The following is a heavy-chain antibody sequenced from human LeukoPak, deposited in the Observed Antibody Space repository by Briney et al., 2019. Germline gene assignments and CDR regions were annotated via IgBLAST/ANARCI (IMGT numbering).Heavy chain of an antibody. CDR1: GYTFTSYG. CDR2: ISAYNGNT. CDR3: ARSYYGSGSYSTAWFDP. J-gene: IGHJ5*02. V-gene: IGHV1-18*01. Sequence: ASVKVSCKASGYTFTSYGISWVRQAPGQGLEWMGWISAYNGNTNYAQKLQGGVTMTTDTSTSTAYMELRSLRSDDTAVYYCARSYYGSGSYSTAWFDPWGQGTLVTVSS. D-gene: IGHD3-10*01.